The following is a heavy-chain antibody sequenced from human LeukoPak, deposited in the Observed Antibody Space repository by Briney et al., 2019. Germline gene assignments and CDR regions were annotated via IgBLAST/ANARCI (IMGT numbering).Heavy chain of an antibody. J-gene: IGHJ2*01. CDR2: ISGSGGST. CDR3: AKALSSSFYYFDL. D-gene: IGHD3-16*02. CDR1: GFTFSSYD. Sequence: GGSLRLSCAVSGFTFSSYDMNWVRQAPGKGLEWVSAISGSGGSTYYADSVKGRFTISRDNSRNTLYLQMNSLRAEDTAVYYCAKALSSSFYYFDLGGRGTLVTVSS. V-gene: IGHV3-23*01.